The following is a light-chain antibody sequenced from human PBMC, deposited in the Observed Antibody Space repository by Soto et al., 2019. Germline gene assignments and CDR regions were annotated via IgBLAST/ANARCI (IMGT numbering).Light chain of an antibody. J-gene: IGKJ1*01. CDR2: GVS. V-gene: IGKV3D-15*01. Sequence: VMTQASATLSVSPGEGATLSSRASQTVNKNVAWYQQKVGQAPRLLIYGVSSRVTGIPARFSGSGSGTEFTLTISSLKYEDFAVFYCQQYNNWTRTFGQGTKVDIK. CDR1: QTVNKN. CDR3: QQYNNWTRT.